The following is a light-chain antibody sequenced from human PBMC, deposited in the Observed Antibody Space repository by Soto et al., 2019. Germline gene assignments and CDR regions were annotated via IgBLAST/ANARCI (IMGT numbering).Light chain of an antibody. CDR3: QQYNNWPPWT. CDR2: GAS. CDR1: QSVSSN. Sequence: EIVLTQSPATLSVSPGGRATLSCRASQSVSSNLAWHQQKPGQAPRLLIYGASTRATGIPARFSGSGSGTEFTLTISSLQSEDFAVYYCQQYNNWPPWTFGQGTKVDIK. J-gene: IGKJ1*01. V-gene: IGKV3-15*01.